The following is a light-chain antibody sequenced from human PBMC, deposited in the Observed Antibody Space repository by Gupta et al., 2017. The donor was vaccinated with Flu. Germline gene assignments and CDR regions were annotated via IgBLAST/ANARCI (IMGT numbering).Light chain of an antibody. Sequence: EIVLTQSPVTLSLSPWDSAILSCRASQSVNNQLAWYQQRPGQPPRLLMFDASRRAAGIPARFSGSGSGTDFTLTITTLEPEDFAVYYCQQRSGLPMYTFGQGTKLEIK. V-gene: IGKV3-11*01. CDR2: DAS. CDR3: QQRSGLPMYT. CDR1: QSVNNQ. J-gene: IGKJ2*01.